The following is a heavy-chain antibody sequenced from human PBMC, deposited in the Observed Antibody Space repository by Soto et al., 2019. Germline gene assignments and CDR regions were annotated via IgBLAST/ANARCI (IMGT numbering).Heavy chain of an antibody. CDR3: ARGPLGGGTNFDD. J-gene: IGHJ4*02. V-gene: IGHV1-46*01. CDR2: IHPIVGSR. Sequence: ASVKVSCSASGYTFTSYSMNWVRQAPGQGLEWMGIIHPIVGSRSYAQKFQGRVTMTRDTSTSTVYMQLSSLRSEDTAVYYCARGPLGGGTNFDDWGQGTLVTVSS. D-gene: IGHD1-26*01. CDR1: GYTFTSYS.